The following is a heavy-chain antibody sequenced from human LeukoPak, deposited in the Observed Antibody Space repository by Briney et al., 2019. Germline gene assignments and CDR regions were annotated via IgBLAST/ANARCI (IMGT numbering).Heavy chain of an antibody. CDR1: GGSISNYY. Sequence: SETLSLTCTVSGGSISNYYWSWIRQPPGKGLEWIGFIYYSGSTNYNPSLKSRVTISVDTSKNQFSLKLSSVTAADTAVYYCARYGLAGYYFDYWGQGTLVTVSS. J-gene: IGHJ4*02. CDR2: IYYSGST. V-gene: IGHV4-59*01. CDR3: ARYGLAGYYFDY. D-gene: IGHD3-16*01.